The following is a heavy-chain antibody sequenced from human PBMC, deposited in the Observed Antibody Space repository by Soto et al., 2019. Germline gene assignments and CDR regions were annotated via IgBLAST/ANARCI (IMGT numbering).Heavy chain of an antibody. CDR2: ISSSSSYI. V-gene: IGHV3-21*01. CDR3: YTVDTVTTSDNFDY. D-gene: IGHD4-17*01. Sequence: GGSLRLSCAASGFTFSSYSMNWVRQAPGKGLEWVSSISSSSSYIYYADSVKGRFTISRDNAKNSLYLQMNSLRAEDTAVYYCYTVDTVTTSDNFDYWGQGTLVTVSS. J-gene: IGHJ4*02. CDR1: GFTFSSYS.